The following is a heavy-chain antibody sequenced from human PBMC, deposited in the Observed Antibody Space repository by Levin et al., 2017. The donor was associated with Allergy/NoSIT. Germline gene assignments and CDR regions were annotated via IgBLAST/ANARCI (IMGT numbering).Heavy chain of an antibody. J-gene: IGHJ4*02. Sequence: SETLSLTCTVSGGSISSSSYYWGWIRQPPGKGLEWIGSIYYSGSTYYNPSLKSRVTISVDTSKNQFSLKLSSVTAADTAVYYCASSVGYYDYVWGSYRYFDYWGQGTLVTVSS. D-gene: IGHD3-16*02. CDR3: ASSVGYYDYVWGSYRYFDY. V-gene: IGHV4-39*01. CDR2: IYYSGST. CDR1: GGSISSSSYY.